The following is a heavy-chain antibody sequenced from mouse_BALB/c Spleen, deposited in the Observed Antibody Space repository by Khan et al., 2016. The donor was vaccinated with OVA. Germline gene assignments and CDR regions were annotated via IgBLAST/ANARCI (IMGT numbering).Heavy chain of an antibody. V-gene: IGHV5-17*02. D-gene: IGHD1-1*01. Sequence: DVQLVESGGGLVQPGGSRKLSCAASGFTFSNFGMHWIRQAPEKGLAWVAYISGDSNTIYYADTVKGRFTISRDNPRNTLFLQMTSLRSEDTVMYYCARSYFYGYYFDQWGQGTTLTVS. CDR3: ARSYFYGYYFDQ. CDR2: ISGDSNTI. J-gene: IGHJ2*01. CDR1: GFTFSNFG.